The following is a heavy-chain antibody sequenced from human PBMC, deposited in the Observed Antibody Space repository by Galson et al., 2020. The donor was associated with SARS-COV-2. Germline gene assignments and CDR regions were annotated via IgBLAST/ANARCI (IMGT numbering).Heavy chain of an antibody. D-gene: IGHD2-2*01. V-gene: IGHV3-13*01. J-gene: IGHJ6*02. CDR3: ARGIVVVPAAIPFYYYYGMDV. CDR2: IGTAGDT. Sequence: GESLKISCAASGFTFSSYDMHWVRQATGKGLEWVSAIGTAGDTYYPGSVKGRFTISRENAKNSLYLQMNSPRAGDTAVYYCARGIVVVPAAIPFYYYYGMDVWGQGTTVTVSS. CDR1: GFTFSSYD.